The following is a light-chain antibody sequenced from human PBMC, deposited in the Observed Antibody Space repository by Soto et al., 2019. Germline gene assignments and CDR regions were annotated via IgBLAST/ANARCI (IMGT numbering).Light chain of an antibody. CDR3: QQYGSSLPYT. J-gene: IGKJ2*01. Sequence: EIVLTQSPGTLSLSPGERATLSCRASQSVSSSYLAWYQQKPGQAPRLLIYGASRRATGIPDRFSGSGSGTDFTLTISRLEPEDVAVYYCQQYGSSLPYTFGQGTKLEIK. V-gene: IGKV3-20*01. CDR2: GAS. CDR1: QSVSSSY.